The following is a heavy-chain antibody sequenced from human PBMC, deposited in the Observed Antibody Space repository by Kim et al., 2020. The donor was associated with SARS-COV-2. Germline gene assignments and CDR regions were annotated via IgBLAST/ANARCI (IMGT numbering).Heavy chain of an antibody. CDR2: ISGSGDST. D-gene: IGHD1-26*01. CDR3: AKSGVGATTYPLPFDY. Sequence: GSLRLSCAASGFTFSSYAMSWVRQAPGKGLEWVSAISGSGDSTYYADSVKGRFTISRDNSKNTLSLQMNSLRAEDTAVYYCAKSGVGATTYPLPFDYWGQGTLVTVSS. J-gene: IGHJ4*02. CDR1: GFTFSSYA. V-gene: IGHV3-23*01.